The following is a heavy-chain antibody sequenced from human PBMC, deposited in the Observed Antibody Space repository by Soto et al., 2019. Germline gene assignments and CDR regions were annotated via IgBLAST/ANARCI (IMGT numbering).Heavy chain of an antibody. CDR1: GFTFFTSA. CDR2: IVVGSGNT. CDR3: AADPYCGGDCYFDY. Sequence: SVKVSCKASGFTFFTSAVQWVRQARGQGLEWIGWIVVGSGNTNYAQKFQERVTITRDMSTNTAYMELTSLRSEDTAVYYCAADPYCGGDCYFDYWGQGIMVTV. D-gene: IGHD2-21*02. V-gene: IGHV1-58*01. J-gene: IGHJ4*02.